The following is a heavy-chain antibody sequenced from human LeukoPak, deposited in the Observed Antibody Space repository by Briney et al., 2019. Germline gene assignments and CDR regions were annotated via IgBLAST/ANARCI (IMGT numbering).Heavy chain of an antibody. J-gene: IGHJ4*02. CDR3: ARGRSSGYFDY. CDR1: GFTVSSNY. D-gene: IGHD3-22*01. V-gene: IGHV3-66*01. Sequence: PGGSLRLSCAASGFTVSSNYMSWVRQAPGKGLEWVSVIYSGGSTYYADSVKGRFIISRDNSKNTLYLQMNSLRAEDTAVYYCARGRSSGYFDYWGQGTLVTVSS. CDR2: IYSGGST.